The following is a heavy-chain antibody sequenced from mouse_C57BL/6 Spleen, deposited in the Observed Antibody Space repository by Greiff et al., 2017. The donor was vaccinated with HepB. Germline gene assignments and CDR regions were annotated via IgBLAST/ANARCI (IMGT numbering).Heavy chain of an antibody. CDR2: INPNNGGT. Sequence: EVQLQQSGPELVKPGASVKMSCKASGYTFTDYNMHWVKQSHGKSLEWIGYINPNNGGTSYNQKFKGKATLTVNKSSSTAYMERRSLTSEDSAVYYCAREGDYDGAPYAMDYWGQGTSVTVSS. CDR1: GYTFTDYN. D-gene: IGHD2-4*01. V-gene: IGHV1-22*01. J-gene: IGHJ4*01. CDR3: AREGDYDGAPYAMDY.